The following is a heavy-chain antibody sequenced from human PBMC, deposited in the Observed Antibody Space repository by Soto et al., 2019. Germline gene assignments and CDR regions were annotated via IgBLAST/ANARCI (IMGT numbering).Heavy chain of an antibody. V-gene: IGHV1-18*01. CDR3: ARDGFSKSVSLDV. CDR1: GYTFTTYG. D-gene: IGHD3-3*02. CDR2: ISAYNGKT. Sequence: ASVKVSCKASGYTFTTYGISWVRQAPGQGLEWMGWISAYNGKTKYAQKVQGRVTMTTDTSTTTAYMELRSLRSDDTAEYYCARDGFSKSVSLDVWGQGTTVTVSS. J-gene: IGHJ6*02.